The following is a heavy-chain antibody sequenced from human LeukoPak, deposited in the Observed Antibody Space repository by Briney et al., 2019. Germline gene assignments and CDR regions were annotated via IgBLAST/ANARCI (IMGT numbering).Heavy chain of an antibody. CDR1: GFSFSSHN. CDR2: IYRGDST. V-gene: IGHV3-53*01. J-gene: IGHJ6*03. CDR3: ARGGVNTMLRGVIRYYYMDV. Sequence: AGGSLRLSCGASGFSFSSHNMNWVRQAPGKGLEWVSVIYRGDSTYYADSVKGRFTISRDNSKNTLYLQMNSLRAEDTAVYYCARGGVNTMLRGVIRYYYMDVWGKGTTVTISS. D-gene: IGHD3-10*01.